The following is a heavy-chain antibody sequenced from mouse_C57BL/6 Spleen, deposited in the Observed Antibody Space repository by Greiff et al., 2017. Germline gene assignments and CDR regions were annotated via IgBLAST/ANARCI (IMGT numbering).Heavy chain of an antibody. CDR1: GYTFTSYW. Sequence: QVQLQQSGAELVRPGSSVKLSCKASGYTFTSYWMDWVKQRPGQGLEWIGNIYPSDSETHYNQKFKDKATLTVDKSSSTAYMQLSSLTSEDSAVYYCARGIAGEAFAYWGKGTLVTVSA. CDR2: IYPSDSET. CDR3: ARGIAGEAFAY. J-gene: IGHJ3*01. D-gene: IGHD6-1*01. V-gene: IGHV1-61*01.